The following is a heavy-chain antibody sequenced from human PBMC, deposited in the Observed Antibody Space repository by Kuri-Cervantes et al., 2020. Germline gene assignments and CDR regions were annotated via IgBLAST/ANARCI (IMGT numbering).Heavy chain of an antibody. Sequence: LTCAASGFTFDTYGMDWVRQAPGKGLEWVSYISQSSSTIYYPDSVRGRFTISRDDAKNSLYLQMDSLRAEDTAVYYCARGPSYIHYDYIWGSYRQRAFDIWGQGTMVTVSS. CDR2: ISQSSSTI. CDR1: GFTFDTYG. J-gene: IGHJ3*02. CDR3: ARGPSYIHYDYIWGSYRQRAFDI. D-gene: IGHD3-16*02. V-gene: IGHV3-48*01.